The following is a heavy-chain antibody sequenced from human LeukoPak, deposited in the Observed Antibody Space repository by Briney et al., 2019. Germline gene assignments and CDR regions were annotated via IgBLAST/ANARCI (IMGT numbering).Heavy chain of an antibody. Sequence: SETLSLTCTVSGGSISSYYWSRIRQPAGQGLEWIGRIYTSGSTNYNPSLKSRVTMSVDTSKNQFSLKLSSVTAADTAVYYCARPIQKHAYGMDVWGQGTTVTVSS. V-gene: IGHV4-4*07. CDR3: ARPIQKHAYGMDV. J-gene: IGHJ6*02. CDR1: GGSISSYY. CDR2: IYTSGST. D-gene: IGHD5-18*01.